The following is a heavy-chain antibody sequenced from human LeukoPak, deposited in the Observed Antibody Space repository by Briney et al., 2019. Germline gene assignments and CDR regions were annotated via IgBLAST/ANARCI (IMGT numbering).Heavy chain of an antibody. D-gene: IGHD3-10*01. CDR1: GYVFTAYY. CDR3: ARERRTFLTRIRGIATAPDH. J-gene: IGHJ5*02. CDR2: VKPDTGAT. V-gene: IGHV1-2*02. Sequence: GASVKVSCKTSGYVFTAYYIHWVRQAPGQGLEWLGFVKPDTGATNSAQHVQGRVSLTSDASVTTAYMELSGLTSDDTALYFCARERRTFLTRIRGIATAPDHWGQGTLVTVSS.